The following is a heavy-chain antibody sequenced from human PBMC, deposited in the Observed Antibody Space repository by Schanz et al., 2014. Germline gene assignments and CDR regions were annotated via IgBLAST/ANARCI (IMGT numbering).Heavy chain of an antibody. CDR1: GYTFTAYG. CDR3: ARGFDCWDR. V-gene: IGHV1-18*01. J-gene: IGHJ4*02. CDR2: ISTFRNEDT. D-gene: IGHD3-3*01. Sequence: VQSVHSGTEVQKLGASVKVSCQTSGYTFTAYGISWVRQAPGQGPEFMGWISTFRNEDTNSAQRFQGRLTMTTDTSTSTAYMELRSLRSDDTAVYYCARGFDCWDRWGQGTLVIVSS.